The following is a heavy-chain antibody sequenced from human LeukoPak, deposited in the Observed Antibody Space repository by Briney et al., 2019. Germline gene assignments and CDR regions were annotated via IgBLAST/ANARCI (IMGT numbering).Heavy chain of an antibody. CDR2: TYYRSKWYN. D-gene: IGHD6-19*01. CDR1: GDSVSSNGAS. Sequence: SQTLSLTRAISGDSVSSNGASRNWIRQSPSRGLEWLGRTYYRSKWYNDYAVSVKSRINITPDTSKNQFSLQLNSVTPEDTAVYYCARVNSGWLDAFDFWGQGTMVTVSS. J-gene: IGHJ3*01. V-gene: IGHV6-1*01. CDR3: ARVNSGWLDAFDF.